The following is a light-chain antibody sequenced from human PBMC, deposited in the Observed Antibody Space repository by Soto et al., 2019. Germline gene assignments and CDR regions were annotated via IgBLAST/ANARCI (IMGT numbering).Light chain of an antibody. J-gene: IGLJ3*02. Sequence: QAVVTQPPSASGTPGQTVTISCSGSGSNIGENAVNWYQHLPGTAPQLLIYSNALRPSGVPHRFSGSKSGTAGSLAISGLQSEDEAHYYCAAWDDRLTAMLFGGGTKLTVL. CDR3: AAWDDRLTAML. CDR2: SNA. V-gene: IGLV1-44*01. CDR1: GSNIGENA.